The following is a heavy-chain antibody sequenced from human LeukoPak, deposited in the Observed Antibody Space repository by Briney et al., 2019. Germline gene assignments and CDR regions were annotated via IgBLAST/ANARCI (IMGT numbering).Heavy chain of an antibody. CDR2: INPSGGST. CDR3: ARGDSITIFGVVRGQDV. Sequence: ASVKVSCKASGYTFTSYGISWVRQAPGQGLEWMGIINPSGGSTSYAQKFQGRVTMTRDTSTSTVYMELSSLRSEDTAVYYCARGDSITIFGVVRGQDVWGQGTTVTVSS. J-gene: IGHJ6*02. D-gene: IGHD3-3*01. V-gene: IGHV1-46*01. CDR1: GYTFTSYG.